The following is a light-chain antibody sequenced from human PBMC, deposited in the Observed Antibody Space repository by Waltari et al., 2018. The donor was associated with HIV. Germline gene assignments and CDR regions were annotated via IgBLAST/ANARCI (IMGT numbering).Light chain of an antibody. CDR1: SSDVGGYQY. Sequence: QSALSQPASVSGSFGQSITISCTGTSSDVGGYQYVSWYQQQPGKAPKLLISEVSNRPSGVSSSFSGSKSGYTASLTIFWLQAEDEADYYCSSYTNRDTVVFGGGTKLTVV. CDR2: EVS. V-gene: IGLV2-14*03. CDR3: SSYTNRDTVV. J-gene: IGLJ2*01.